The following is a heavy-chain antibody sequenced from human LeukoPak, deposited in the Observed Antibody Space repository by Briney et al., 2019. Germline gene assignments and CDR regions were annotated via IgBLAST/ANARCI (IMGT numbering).Heavy chain of an antibody. J-gene: IGHJ4*02. D-gene: IGHD1-26*01. CDR1: GFTFSNYA. CDR3: ARDHPVVGATTFGDY. Sequence: GRSLRLSCAASGFTFSNYAMHWVRQAPGKGLEWVAVISYDGNNKYYADSVKGRFTISRDNSKNTLYLQMNSLRAEDTAVYYRARDHPVVGATTFGDYWGQGTLVTVSS. CDR2: ISYDGNNK. V-gene: IGHV3-30-3*01.